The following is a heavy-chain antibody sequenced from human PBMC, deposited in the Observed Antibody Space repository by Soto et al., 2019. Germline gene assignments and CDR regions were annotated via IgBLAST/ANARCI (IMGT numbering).Heavy chain of an antibody. D-gene: IGHD6-13*01. J-gene: IGHJ4*02. CDR1: GFTFSSYS. V-gene: IGHV3-48*01. Sequence: EVQLVESGGGLVQPGGSLRLSCAASGFTFSSYSMNWVRQAPGKGLEWVSYISSSSSTIYYADSVKGRFTISRDNAKNSLDLQMNSLGAEDTAVYYCARDRSSSWYYFDYWGQGTLVTVS. CDR3: ARDRSSSWYYFDY. CDR2: ISSSSSTI.